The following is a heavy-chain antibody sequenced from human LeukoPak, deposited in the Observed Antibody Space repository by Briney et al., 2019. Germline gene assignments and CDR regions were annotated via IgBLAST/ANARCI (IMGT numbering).Heavy chain of an antibody. V-gene: IGHV1-69*06. CDR1: GGTFSSYA. J-gene: IGHJ4*02. Sequence: SVKVSCKASGGTFSSYAISWVRQAPGQGLEWMGGTIPIFGTANYAQKFQGRVTITADKSTSTAYMELSSLRSEDTAVYYCATDLDSGSPVFDYWGQGTLVTVSS. CDR2: TIPIFGTA. CDR3: ATDLDSGSPVFDY. D-gene: IGHD1-26*01.